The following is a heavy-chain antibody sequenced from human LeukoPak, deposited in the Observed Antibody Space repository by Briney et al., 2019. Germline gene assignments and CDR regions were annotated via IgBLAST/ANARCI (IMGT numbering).Heavy chain of an antibody. Sequence: SETLSLTCTVSGGSISSYYWSWIRQPPGKGLEWIGYIYYSGSTYYNPSLKSRVTISVDTSKNQFSLKLSSVTAADTAVYYCARDDYDSGSPYYYYGMDVWGQGTTVTVSS. D-gene: IGHD3-10*01. J-gene: IGHJ6*02. CDR2: IYYSGST. CDR1: GGSISSYY. V-gene: IGHV4-59*12. CDR3: ARDDYDSGSPYYYYGMDV.